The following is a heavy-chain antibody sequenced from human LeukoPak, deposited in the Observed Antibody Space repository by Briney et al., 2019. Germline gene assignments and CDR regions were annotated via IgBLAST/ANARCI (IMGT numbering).Heavy chain of an antibody. D-gene: IGHD1-26*01. Sequence: SETLSLTCTVSGGSISSGSYYWSWIRQPAGEGLEWIGRIYTSGSTNYNPSLKRRVTISVDTSKNQFSLKLSSVTAADTAVYYCARSRVGATFDYWGQGTLVAVSS. V-gene: IGHV4-61*02. CDR1: GGSISSGSYY. CDR2: IYTSGST. CDR3: ARSRVGATFDY. J-gene: IGHJ4*02.